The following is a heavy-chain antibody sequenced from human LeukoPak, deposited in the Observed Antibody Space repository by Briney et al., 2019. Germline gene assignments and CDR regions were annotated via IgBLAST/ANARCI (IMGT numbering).Heavy chain of an antibody. CDR1: GYTFTTYG. CDR3: ARAGLWELPRYAFDI. V-gene: IGHV1-18*01. J-gene: IGHJ3*02. D-gene: IGHD1-26*01. CDR2: ISAYNGHT. Sequence: ASVKVSCKASGYTFTTYGISWVRQAPGQGLEWMGWISAYNGHTNYAQNLQGRVTMTTDTSTSTAYMELRSLRSDDTAMYYCARAGLWELPRYAFDIWGQGTMVTVSS.